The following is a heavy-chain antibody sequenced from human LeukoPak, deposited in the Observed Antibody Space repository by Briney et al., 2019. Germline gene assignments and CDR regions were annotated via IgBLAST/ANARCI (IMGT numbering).Heavy chain of an antibody. Sequence: PGGSLRLSCAASGFTFSTYAMNWVRQAPGKGLEWVSYISSSGNTIYYADSVKGRFTISRGNAKNSLFLQMNSLRAEDTAVYYCASGYSGYDFGYWGQGTLVTVSS. CDR2: ISSSGNTI. J-gene: IGHJ4*02. CDR3: ASGYSGYDFGY. V-gene: IGHV3-48*03. D-gene: IGHD5-12*01. CDR1: GFTFSTYA.